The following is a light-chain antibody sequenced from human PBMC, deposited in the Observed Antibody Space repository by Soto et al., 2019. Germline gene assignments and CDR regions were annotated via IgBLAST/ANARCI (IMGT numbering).Light chain of an antibody. Sequence: EIVMTQSPATLSVSPGERATLSCRASQSVSSNLAWYQQKPGQAPRLLIYATSSRATGIPARFSGSGSGTDFTLTISSLQSEDFAVYYCQHYNNWPPWTLGQGTKVDIK. CDR2: ATS. J-gene: IGKJ1*01. CDR1: QSVSSN. CDR3: QHYNNWPPWT. V-gene: IGKV3-15*01.